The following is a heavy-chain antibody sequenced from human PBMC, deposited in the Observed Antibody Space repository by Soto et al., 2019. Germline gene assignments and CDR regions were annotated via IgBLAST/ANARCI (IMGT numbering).Heavy chain of an antibody. CDR1: GFTFSSYG. J-gene: IGHJ6*02. D-gene: IGHD3-3*01. CDR3: AKDRLNCSSTSCYTYYDFWSGYYYYYYGMDV. V-gene: IGHV3-30*18. CDR2: ISYDGSNK. Sequence: QVQLVESGGGVVQPGRSLRLSCAASGFTFSSYGMHWVRQAPGKGLEWVAVISYDGSNKYYADSVKGRFTISRDNSKNTLYLQMNMLRVDDTAVYYCAKDRLNCSSTSCYTYYDFWSGYYYYYYGMDVWGQGTTVTVSS.